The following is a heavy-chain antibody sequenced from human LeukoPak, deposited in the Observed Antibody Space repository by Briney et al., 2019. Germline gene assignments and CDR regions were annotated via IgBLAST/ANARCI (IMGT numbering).Heavy chain of an antibody. J-gene: IGHJ4*02. Sequence: GASVKVSCKASGYIFTSYYMHWVRQASGQGFEWVGIIHSNGGSTSYAQKFQGRGTMTREMSTSTVYMELSSLRSEDTAVYYCARDSGSSWYFGPPTFDYWGQGTLVTVSS. CDR2: IHSNGGST. V-gene: IGHV1-46*01. CDR3: ARDSGSSWYFGPPTFDY. CDR1: GYIFTSYY. D-gene: IGHD6-13*01.